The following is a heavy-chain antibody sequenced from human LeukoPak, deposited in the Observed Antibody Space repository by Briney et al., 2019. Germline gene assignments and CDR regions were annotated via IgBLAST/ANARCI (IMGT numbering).Heavy chain of an antibody. CDR3: ARGYSATYGRFDP. D-gene: IGHD1-26*01. J-gene: IGHJ5*02. CDR2: IYYSGST. CDR1: GGSISSYY. Sequence: SETLSLTCTVSGGSISSYYWSWIRQPPGKGLEWIGYIYYSGSTNYNPSLKSRVTISVDTSKNQFSLKLTSVTAADTAVYFCARGYSATYGRFDPWGQGTLVTVSS. V-gene: IGHV4-59*01.